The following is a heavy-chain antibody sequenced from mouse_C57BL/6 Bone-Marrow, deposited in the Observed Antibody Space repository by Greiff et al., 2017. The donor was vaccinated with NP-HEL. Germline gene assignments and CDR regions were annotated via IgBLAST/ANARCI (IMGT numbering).Heavy chain of an antibody. CDR2: IDPETGGT. J-gene: IGHJ3*01. CDR3: TKGYYYGSSGWFAY. CDR1: GYTFTDYE. D-gene: IGHD1-1*01. Sequence: QVQLQQSGAELVRPGASVTLSCKASGYTFTDYEMHWVKQTPVHGLEWIGAIDPETGGTAYNQKFKGKAILTADKSSSTAYMELRSLTSEDSAVYYCTKGYYYGSSGWFAYWGQGTLVTVSA. V-gene: IGHV1-15*01.